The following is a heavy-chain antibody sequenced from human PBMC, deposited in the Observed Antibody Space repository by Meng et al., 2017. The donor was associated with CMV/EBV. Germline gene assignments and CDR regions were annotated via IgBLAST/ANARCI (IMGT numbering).Heavy chain of an antibody. J-gene: IGHJ4*02. Sequence: SETLSLTCTVSGYSISSGYYWGWIRQPPGKGLEWIGYIYYSGSTYYNPSLKSRVTISVDTSKNQFSLKLSSVTAADTAVYYCARNYEGWGQGTLVTVSS. CDR2: IYYSGST. V-gene: IGHV4-38-2*02. D-gene: IGHD1-7*01. CDR1: GYSISSGYY. CDR3: ARNYEG.